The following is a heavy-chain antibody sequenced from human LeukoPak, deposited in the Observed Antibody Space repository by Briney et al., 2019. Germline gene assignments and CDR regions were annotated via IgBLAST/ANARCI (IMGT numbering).Heavy chain of an antibody. CDR2: INPNSGVT. D-gene: IGHD3-10*01. J-gene: IGHJ4*02. CDR3: ARDEWFGEYAY. CDR1: GYTFTGYY. V-gene: IGHV1-2*02. Sequence: ASVKVSCKASGYTFTGYYIHWVRQAPGQGLEWMGWINPNSGVTHYPQKFQGRVTMTRDTSIRTAYMEVSSLRSDDTAVYYCARDEWFGEYAYWGQGTLVTVSS.